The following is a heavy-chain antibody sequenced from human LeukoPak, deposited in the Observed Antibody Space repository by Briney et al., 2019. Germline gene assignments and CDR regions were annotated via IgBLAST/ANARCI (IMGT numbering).Heavy chain of an antibody. V-gene: IGHV3-30*04. J-gene: IGHJ3*02. D-gene: IGHD6-19*01. CDR3: ARAPRWLENAFDI. Sequence: GGSLRLSCAASGFTFSSYAMHWVRQAPGKGLEWVAVISYDGSNKYYADSVKGRFTISRDNSKNTLYLQMNSLRAEDTAVYYCARAPRWLENAFDIWGQGTMVTVSS. CDR2: ISYDGSNK. CDR1: GFTFSSYA.